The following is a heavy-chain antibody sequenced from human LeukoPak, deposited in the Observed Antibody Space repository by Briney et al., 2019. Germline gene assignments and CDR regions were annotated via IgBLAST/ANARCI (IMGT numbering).Heavy chain of an antibody. CDR2: ISGSSGFT. J-gene: IGHJ4*02. CDR1: GFTFSTYA. D-gene: IGHD3-22*01. V-gene: IGHV3-23*01. Sequence: PGGSLRLSCGASGFTFSTYAMYWVRQAPGKGLEWVSSISGSSGFTYYADSVKGRFTISRDNSKITLYLQMNSLRAEDTAVYYCARASYYDSSGYYFDYWGQGTLVTVSS. CDR3: ARASYYDSSGYYFDY.